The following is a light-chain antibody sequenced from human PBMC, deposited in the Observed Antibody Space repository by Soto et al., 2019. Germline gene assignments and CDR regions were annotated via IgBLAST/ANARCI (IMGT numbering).Light chain of an antibody. CDR3: QQSYTTSWT. Sequence: DIQMTQSPSSLSASVGDRVTITCRANQTISNYLNWYQQKPGKAPKLLVYTVSNLHSGVPSRFSGGASGTDFTLTISSLQPEDCGTYYSQQSYTTSWTFGQGTKVAIK. V-gene: IGKV1-39*01. CDR2: TVS. CDR1: QTISNY. J-gene: IGKJ1*01.